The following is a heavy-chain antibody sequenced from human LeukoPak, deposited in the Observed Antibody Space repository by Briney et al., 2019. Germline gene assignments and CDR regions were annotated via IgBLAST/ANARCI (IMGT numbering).Heavy chain of an antibody. J-gene: IGHJ6*03. CDR2: IREDGSEK. Sequence: PGGSLRLSCSVSGFTFSSYWMTWVRQAPGKGLEWVANIREDGSEKYYVDSVQGRFTLSRDNARNSLYLQMTGLRAEDTAVYYCARGKADYYTSGGYRYYNYYYMDVWGKGTTVAVSS. V-gene: IGHV3-7*01. D-gene: IGHD3-22*01. CDR3: ARGKADYYTSGGYRYYNYYYMDV. CDR1: GFTFSSYW.